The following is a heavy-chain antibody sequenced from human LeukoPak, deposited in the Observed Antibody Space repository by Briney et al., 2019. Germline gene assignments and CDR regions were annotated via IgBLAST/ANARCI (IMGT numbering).Heavy chain of an antibody. CDR3: AKDLGTDSGGYGYFGY. J-gene: IGHJ4*02. CDR1: GSTFSSYA. V-gene: IGHV3-23*01. D-gene: IGHD3-22*01. Sequence: GGSLRLSCAASGSTFSSYAMSWVRQAPGKGLGWVSTISGAGDGTYYAESLKGRLTISRDNSKNTLYLEMNSLRAEDTAIYYCAKDLGTDSGGYGYFGYWGQGTLVTVSS. CDR2: ISGAGDGT.